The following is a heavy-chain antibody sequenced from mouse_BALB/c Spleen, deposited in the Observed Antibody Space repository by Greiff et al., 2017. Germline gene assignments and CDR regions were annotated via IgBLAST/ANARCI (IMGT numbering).Heavy chain of an antibody. Sequence: EVQLQQSGPELVKPGASVKIPCKASGYTFTDYNMDWVKQSHGKSLEWIGDINPNNGGTIYNQKFKGKATLTVDKSSSTAYMELRSLTSEDTAVYYCARREDSSGYVGFDDWGQGTTLTVSS. V-gene: IGHV1-18*01. CDR1: GYTFTDYN. J-gene: IGHJ2*01. CDR2: INPNNGGT. CDR3: ARREDSSGYVGFDD. D-gene: IGHD3-2*01.